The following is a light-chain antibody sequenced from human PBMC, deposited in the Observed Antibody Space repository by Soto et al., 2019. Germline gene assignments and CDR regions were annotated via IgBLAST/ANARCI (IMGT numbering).Light chain of an antibody. V-gene: IGLV2-14*03. CDR1: SSDSGAFYF. CDR2: EVM. Sequence: QSLLTQPAPLSWSPGQSITISCTGTSSDSGAFYFVSWYQQHPDKAPKLMIYEVMNRPSGVFNRFSGSKSVNTATLTISGLQAEDEADYYCSSYTTSSTRGFGTGTKVTVL. CDR3: SSYTTSSTRG. J-gene: IGLJ1*01.